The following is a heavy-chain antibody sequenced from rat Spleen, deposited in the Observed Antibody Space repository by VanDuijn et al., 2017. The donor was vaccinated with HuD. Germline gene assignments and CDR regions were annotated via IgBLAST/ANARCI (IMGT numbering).Heavy chain of an antibody. CDR1: GFTFSDHY. CDR3: TRGFDY. V-gene: IGHV5-29*01. Sequence: EVHLVESDGGLVQPGRSLKLSCVASGFTFSDHYMAWVRQAPTKGLEWVATISYDGSSTYYRDSVKGRFTISRDNAKSTLYLQMDSLRSEDTATYYCTRGFDYWGQGVMVTVSS. J-gene: IGHJ2*01. CDR2: ISYDGSST.